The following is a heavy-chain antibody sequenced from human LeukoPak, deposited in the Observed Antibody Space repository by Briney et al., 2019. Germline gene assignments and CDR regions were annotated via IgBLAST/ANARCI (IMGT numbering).Heavy chain of an antibody. CDR1: GFTFSSYA. Sequence: PGGSLRLSCAASGFTFSSYAMHWVRQAPGKGLEWVAVISYDGSNKYYADSVKGRFTISRDNSKNTLYLQMNSLRAEDTAVYYCADLNYDSSGYPWGQGTLVTVSS. J-gene: IGHJ4*02. CDR2: ISYDGSNK. V-gene: IGHV3-30-3*01. CDR3: ADLNYDSSGYP. D-gene: IGHD3-22*01.